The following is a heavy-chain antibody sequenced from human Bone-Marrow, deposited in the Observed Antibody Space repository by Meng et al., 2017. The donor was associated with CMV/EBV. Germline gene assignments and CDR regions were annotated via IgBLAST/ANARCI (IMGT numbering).Heavy chain of an antibody. Sequence: QVRLVQSGAEVKKPGASVRVSCKTSGYTFTRYGISWVRQAPGQGLEWMGWIDCSNGNSNYGQKVQGRVTVTTDTSTTTAYMELRSLTSDDTAVYYCARDIDYIPDYWGQGTLVTVSS. CDR3: ARDIDYIPDY. CDR1: GYTFTRYG. D-gene: IGHD4-11*01. CDR2: IDCSNGNS. J-gene: IGHJ4*02. V-gene: IGHV1-18*01.